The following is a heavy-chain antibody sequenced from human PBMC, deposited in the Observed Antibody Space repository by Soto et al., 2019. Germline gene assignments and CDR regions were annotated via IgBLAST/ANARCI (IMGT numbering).Heavy chain of an antibody. CDR1: GFSLSTSGVG. J-gene: IGHJ3*02. CDR2: IYWDDDK. Sequence: QITLKESGPTLVKPTQTLTLTCTFSGFSLSTSGVGVGWIRQPPGKALEWLALIYWDDDKRYSPSLKNRLTITKDTSKNQGVLTMTSMDPVDTATYYCAHTLVGATSATPANYAFDIWGQGTMVTVSS. D-gene: IGHD1-26*01. CDR3: AHTLVGATSATPANYAFDI. V-gene: IGHV2-5*02.